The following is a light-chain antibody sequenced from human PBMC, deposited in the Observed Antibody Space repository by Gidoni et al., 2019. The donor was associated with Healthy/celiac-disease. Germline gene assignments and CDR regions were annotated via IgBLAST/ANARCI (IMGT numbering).Light chain of an antibody. CDR1: QSIRSY. V-gene: IGKV1-39*01. CDR2: AAS. Sequence: DIQMTQSPSSLSAAVGYRVTITCRASQSIRSYLNWYQQKPGKAPKLLIYAASSLQSGVPSRFSGSGSGTDFTLTISRLQPEDFATYYCQQSYSTPSTFGQGTKVEIK. J-gene: IGKJ2*02. CDR3: QQSYSTPST.